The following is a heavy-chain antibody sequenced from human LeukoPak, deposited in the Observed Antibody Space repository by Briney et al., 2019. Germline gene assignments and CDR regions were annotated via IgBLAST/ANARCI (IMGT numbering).Heavy chain of an antibody. CDR1: GFTFSSYE. Sequence: GGSLRLSCAASGFTFSSYEMNWVRQAPGKGLEWVSYISSSGSTIYYADSVKGRFTISRDNDKNSLYLQMNSLRAEDTAVYYCARSYDILTGYTSYFDYWGQGTLVTVSS. J-gene: IGHJ4*02. CDR2: ISSSGSTI. V-gene: IGHV3-48*03. D-gene: IGHD3-9*01. CDR3: ARSYDILTGYTSYFDY.